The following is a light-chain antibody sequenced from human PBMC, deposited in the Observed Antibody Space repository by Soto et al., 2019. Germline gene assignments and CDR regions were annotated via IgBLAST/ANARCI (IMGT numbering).Light chain of an antibody. V-gene: IGKV3-20*01. Sequence: EIVLTQSPGTLSLSPGERATLSCRASQSIPNSYLSWYQHKPGQAPRLLINGASSRATGTPDRFSGSGSGTDFTLIIDRLEPEDFALYYCLQYGSTPGTFGQGTKVDLK. CDR3: LQYGSTPGT. CDR1: QSIPNSY. J-gene: IGKJ1*01. CDR2: GAS.